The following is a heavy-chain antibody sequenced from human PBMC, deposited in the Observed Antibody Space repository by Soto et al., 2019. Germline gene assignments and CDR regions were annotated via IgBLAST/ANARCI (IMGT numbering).Heavy chain of an antibody. V-gene: IGHV3-30-3*01. D-gene: IGHD5-18*01. Sequence: QVQLVESGGGVVQPGRSLRLSCAASGFTFSSYAMHWVRQAPGKGLEWVAVISYDGSNKYYADSVKGRFTISRDNSKDTLYLQMNSLRAEDTAVYYCAKGKLWLPYYFDYWGQGTLVTVSS. J-gene: IGHJ4*02. CDR3: AKGKLWLPYYFDY. CDR1: GFTFSSYA. CDR2: ISYDGSNK.